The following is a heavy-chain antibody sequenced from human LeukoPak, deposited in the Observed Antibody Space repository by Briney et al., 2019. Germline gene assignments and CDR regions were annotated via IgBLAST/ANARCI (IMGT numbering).Heavy chain of an antibody. V-gene: IGHV3-21*01. Sequence: GGSLRLSCAASGFTFSSYWMSWVRQAPGKGLEWVSSISSSSSYIYYADSVKGRFTISRDNGKNSLYLQMNSLRAEDTAVYYCARDRGYSGYDLYYFDYWGQGTLVTVSS. CDR3: ARDRGYSGYDLYYFDY. CDR2: ISSSSSYI. CDR1: GFTFSSYW. J-gene: IGHJ4*02. D-gene: IGHD5-12*01.